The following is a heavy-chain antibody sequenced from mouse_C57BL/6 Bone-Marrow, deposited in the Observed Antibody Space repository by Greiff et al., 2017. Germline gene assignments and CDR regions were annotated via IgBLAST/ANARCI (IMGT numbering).Heavy chain of an antibody. J-gene: IGHJ4*01. CDR1: GYTFTDYE. D-gene: IGHD1-1*01. CDR3: TRPVVADYYAMDY. Sequence: QVQLQQSGAELVRPGASVTLSCKASGYTFTDYEMHWVKQTPVHGLEWIGAIDPETGGTAYNQKFKGKAILTADKSSSTAYMELRSLTSEDSAVYYCTRPVVADYYAMDYWGQGTSGTVSS. V-gene: IGHV1-15*01. CDR2: IDPETGGT.